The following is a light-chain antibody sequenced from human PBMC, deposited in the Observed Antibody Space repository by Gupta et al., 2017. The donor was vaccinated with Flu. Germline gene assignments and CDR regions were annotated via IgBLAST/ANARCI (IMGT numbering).Light chain of an antibody. CDR3: MQALQTPRYS. CDR1: QSLLHSNGYNY. Sequence: DIVMTQSPLSLPVTPGEPASISCRSSQSLLHSNGYNYLDWYLQKPGQSPQLLIYLGSNRASGVPDRFSGSGSGTDFTLKISRVEAEDVGVYYCMQALQTPRYSFGQGTQAGDQT. CDR2: LGS. V-gene: IGKV2-28*01. J-gene: IGKJ2*03.